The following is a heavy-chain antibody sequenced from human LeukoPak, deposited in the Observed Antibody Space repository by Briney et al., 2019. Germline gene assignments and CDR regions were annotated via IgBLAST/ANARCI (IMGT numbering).Heavy chain of an antibody. V-gene: IGHV4-4*09. CDR2: IYTSGST. CDR1: GGSISSYY. D-gene: IGHD6-6*01. Sequence: SETLSLTCTVSGGSISSYYWSWIRQPPGKGLEWIGYIYTSGSTNYNPSLKSRVTISVDTSKYKFSLKLSSVTAADTAVYYCARHHRGGISSSPEPFRYYYYMDVWGKGTTVTVSS. J-gene: IGHJ6*03. CDR3: ARHHRGGISSSPEPFRYYYYMDV.